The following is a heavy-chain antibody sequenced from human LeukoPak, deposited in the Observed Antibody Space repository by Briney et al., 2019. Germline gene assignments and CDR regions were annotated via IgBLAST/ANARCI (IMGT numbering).Heavy chain of an antibody. V-gene: IGHV3-21*01. CDR1: GFTFSSYS. D-gene: IGHD5-18*01. Sequence: GGSLRLSCAASGFTFSSYSMNWVRQAPGKGLEWVSSISSSSSYTYYADSVKGRFTISRDNAKNSLHLQMNSLRAEDTAVYYCARGYSYGLEAYFDYWGQGTLVTVSS. CDR3: ARGYSYGLEAYFDY. J-gene: IGHJ4*02. CDR2: ISSSSSYT.